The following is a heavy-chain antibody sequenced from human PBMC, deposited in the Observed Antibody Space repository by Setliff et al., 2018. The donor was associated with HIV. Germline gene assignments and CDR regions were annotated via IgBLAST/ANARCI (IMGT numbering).Heavy chain of an antibody. CDR1: GGPFSSYA. J-gene: IGHJ5*02. Sequence: SVKVSCRASGGPFSSYAISWVRQAPGQGLEWMGGIIPIFGTANYAQKFQGRVTITADGSTSTAYMELSSLRFEDTATYYCARDQATGYEKVWFSWIDPWGQGTLVTVSS. V-gene: IGHV1-69*13. CDR3: ARDQATGYEKVWFSWIDP. CDR2: IIPIFGTA. D-gene: IGHD5-12*01.